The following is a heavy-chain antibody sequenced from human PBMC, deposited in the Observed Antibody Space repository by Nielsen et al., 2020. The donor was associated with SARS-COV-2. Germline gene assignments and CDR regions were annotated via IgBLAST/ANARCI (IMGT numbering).Heavy chain of an antibody. CDR3: ARDKDSGWYPYYYGMDV. CDR1: GFTFSSYS. V-gene: IGHV3-21*01. CDR2: ISSSSSYI. D-gene: IGHD6-19*01. Sequence: GGSLRLSCAASGFTFSSYSMNWVRQAPGKGLEWVSSISSSSSYIYYADSVKGRFTISRDNAKNSLYLQMNSLRAEDTAVYYCARDKDSGWYPYYYGMDVWGQGTTVTVSS. J-gene: IGHJ6*02.